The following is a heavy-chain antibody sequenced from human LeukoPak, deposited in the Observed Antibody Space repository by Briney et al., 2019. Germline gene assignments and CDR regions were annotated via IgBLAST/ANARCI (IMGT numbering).Heavy chain of an antibody. CDR2: ISGSGGST. CDR3: AKDPYHQGWYDSSGYVPNDY. V-gene: IGHV3-23*01. D-gene: IGHD3-22*01. J-gene: IGHJ4*02. Sequence: GGSLRLSCAASGFTFSSYAMIWVRQAPGKGLEWVSAISGSGGSTYYADSVKGRSTIPRDNSKNTLYLQMNSLKAEDTAVYYCAKDPYHQGWYDSSGYVPNDYWGEGTLVTVSS. CDR1: GFTFSSYA.